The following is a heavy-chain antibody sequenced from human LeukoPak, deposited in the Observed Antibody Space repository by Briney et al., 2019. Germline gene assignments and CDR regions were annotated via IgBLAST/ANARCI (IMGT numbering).Heavy chain of an antibody. V-gene: IGHV3-30*04. CDR2: ISYDGSNK. CDR1: GFTFSSYA. Sequence: GGSLRLSCAASGFTFSSYAMHWVRQAPGKGLEWVAVISYDGSNKYYADSVKGRFTISRDNSKNTLYLQMNSLRAEDTAVYYCARSGSFYYDSSGYPDYWGQGTLVTVSS. J-gene: IGHJ4*02. CDR3: ARSGSFYYDSSGYPDY. D-gene: IGHD3-22*01.